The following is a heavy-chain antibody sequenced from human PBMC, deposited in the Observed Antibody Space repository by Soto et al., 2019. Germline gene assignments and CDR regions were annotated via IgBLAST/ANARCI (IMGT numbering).Heavy chain of an antibody. V-gene: IGHV5-51*01. D-gene: IGHD6-19*01. CDR3: ARHVGRGWYDRENWFDP. J-gene: IGHJ5*02. Sequence: GESLKISCKGSGYSFTSYWIGWVRQMPGKGLEWMGIIYPGDSDTRYSPSFQGQVTISADKSISTAYLQWSSLKAPDTAMYYCARHVGRGWYDRENWFDPWGQGTLVTVSS. CDR2: IYPGDSDT. CDR1: GYSFTSYW.